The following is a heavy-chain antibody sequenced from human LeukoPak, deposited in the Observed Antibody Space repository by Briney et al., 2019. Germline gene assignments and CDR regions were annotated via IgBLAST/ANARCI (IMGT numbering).Heavy chain of an antibody. CDR1: EFSLTPSGVS. Sequence: PTQTVTLTSSYSEFSLTPSGVSVGWIRQPPGRALEWLALIYWINDKRYSPALKRRLTITKDASKNQVVLRMTNMDPVDTGTYFCAHSNNWKDWFYPWGQGTLVTVSS. CDR2: IYWINDK. J-gene: IGHJ5*02. D-gene: IGHD1-1*01. CDR3: AHSNNWKDWFYP. V-gene: IGHV2-5*01.